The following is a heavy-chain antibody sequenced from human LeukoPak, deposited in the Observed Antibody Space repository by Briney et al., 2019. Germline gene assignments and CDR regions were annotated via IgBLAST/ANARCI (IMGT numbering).Heavy chain of an antibody. Sequence: SETLSLTCAVYGGSFSGYYWSWIRQPPGKGLEWIGYIYYTGSTSYNPSLKSRVTVSVDTSKNQFSLKLSSVTAADTAVYYCARLVNFDWLGLAYYFDYWGQGTLVTVSS. CDR3: ARLVNFDWLGLAYYFDY. J-gene: IGHJ4*02. D-gene: IGHD3-9*01. CDR2: IYYTGST. V-gene: IGHV4-59*01. CDR1: GGSFSGYY.